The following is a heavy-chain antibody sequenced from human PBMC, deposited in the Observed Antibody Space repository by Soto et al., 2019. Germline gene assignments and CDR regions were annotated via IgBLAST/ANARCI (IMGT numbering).Heavy chain of an antibody. J-gene: IGHJ4*01. Sequence: SCVRQAPGKGLEWVSYISSGSGTIYYADSVKGRFTVSRDNAKNSLYLQMNSLRDEETAVYICAGYYNSAYRGNGTPDPGTS. CDR3: AGYYNSAY. D-gene: IGHD1-26*01. V-gene: IGHV3-48*02. CDR2: ISSGSGTI.